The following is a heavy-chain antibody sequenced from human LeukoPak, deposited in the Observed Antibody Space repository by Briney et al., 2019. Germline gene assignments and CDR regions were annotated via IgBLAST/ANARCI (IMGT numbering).Heavy chain of an antibody. CDR3: AREAKYSYGEY. V-gene: IGHV3-23*01. CDR1: GFTFSSYA. Sequence: GGSLRLSCAAAGFTFSSYAMSWVRQAPGKGLEWVSAISGSGDSTYYADSVKGRFTISRDNSKNTLYLQMNSQRAEDTAVYYCAREAKYSYGEYWGQGTLVTVSS. J-gene: IGHJ4*02. CDR2: ISGSGDST. D-gene: IGHD5-18*01.